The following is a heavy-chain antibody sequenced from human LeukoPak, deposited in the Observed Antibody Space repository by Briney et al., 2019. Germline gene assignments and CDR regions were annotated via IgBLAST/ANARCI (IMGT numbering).Heavy chain of an antibody. D-gene: IGHD3-10*01. CDR2: IKEDGSEK. Sequence: GALRLSCAGSGFTFSSYWMSWVRQGPGKGLEWVAIIKEDGSEKYYVDSVKGRFTLSRDNAKNSLYLQMNSLRVEDAAVYYCARSGMVRGVIPHFDYWGQGTLVTVSS. CDR1: GFTFSSYW. CDR3: ARSGMVRGVIPHFDY. V-gene: IGHV3-7*01. J-gene: IGHJ4*02.